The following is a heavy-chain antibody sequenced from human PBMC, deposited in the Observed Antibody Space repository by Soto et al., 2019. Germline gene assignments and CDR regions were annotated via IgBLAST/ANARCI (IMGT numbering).Heavy chain of an antibody. Sequence: QLQVVESGGGVVQPGRSLRLVCAASGFTFNSYSMHWVRQAPGKGLEWVGVISWDGRNKKYGDPVKGRFTISRDNSKNTVYLEMNSLRIDDTAVYYCVKEWLDRGGTFDVWGQGTMVSVSS. D-gene: IGHD6-19*01. J-gene: IGHJ3*01. CDR3: VKEWLDRGGTFDV. CDR1: GFTFNSYS. CDR2: ISWDGRNK. V-gene: IGHV3-30*04.